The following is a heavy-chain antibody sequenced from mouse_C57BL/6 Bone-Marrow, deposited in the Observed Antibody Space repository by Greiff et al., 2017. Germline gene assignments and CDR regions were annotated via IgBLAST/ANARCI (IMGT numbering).Heavy chain of an antibody. J-gene: IGHJ4*01. CDR2: ISDGGSYT. CDR3: ARAYYTLYAMDY. V-gene: IGHV5-4*01. D-gene: IGHD2-12*01. CDR1: GFTFSSYA. Sequence: EVQGVESGGGLVKPGGSLKLSCAASGFTFSSYAMSWVRQTPEKRLEWVATISDGGSYTYYPDNVKGRFTISRDNAKNNLYLQMSHLKSEDTAMYYCARAYYTLYAMDYWGQGTSVTVSS.